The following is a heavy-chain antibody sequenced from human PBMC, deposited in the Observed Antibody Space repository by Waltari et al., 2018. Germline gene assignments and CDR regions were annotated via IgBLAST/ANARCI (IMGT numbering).Heavy chain of an antibody. CDR2: INPNSGGT. D-gene: IGHD2-21*02. Sequence: VQLVQSGAEVTKTGASVQVSCKASGYTFTGYYMPWVRQAPGQGREWMGRINPNSGGTNYAQKFQGRVTMTRDTSISTAYMELSRLRSDDTAVYYCARVTSYYYGMDVWGQGTTVTVSS. CDR1: GYTFTGYY. V-gene: IGHV1-2*06. CDR3: ARVTSYYYGMDV. J-gene: IGHJ6*02.